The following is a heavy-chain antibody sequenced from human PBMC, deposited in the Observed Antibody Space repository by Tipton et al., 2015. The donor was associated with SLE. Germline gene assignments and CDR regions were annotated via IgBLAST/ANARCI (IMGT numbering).Heavy chain of an antibody. CDR1: GYSFSTYG. CDR3: ARVRDFVHYDIAFDV. J-gene: IGHJ3*01. D-gene: IGHD4-17*01. Sequence: QLVQSGAEVKKPGESLKISCKGSGYSFSTYGIGWVRQMPGKGLEWMGIIYPRDSDSRYSPSFRGQVTISADKSISTAYLQWGSLKASDSAIYYCARVRDFVHYDIAFDVWGQGTMVTDSS. CDR2: IYPRDSDS. V-gene: IGHV5-51*03.